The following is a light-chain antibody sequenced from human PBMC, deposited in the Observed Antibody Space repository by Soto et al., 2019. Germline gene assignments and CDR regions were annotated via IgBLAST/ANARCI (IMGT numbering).Light chain of an antibody. J-gene: IGKJ1*01. V-gene: IGKV1-5*03. CDR2: KAS. CDR3: QHYNTYSEA. Sequence: IQKMQNPYTLSGSVCERIPITCRASQTISSWLAWYQQKPGKAPKLLIYKASTLKSGVPARFSGSGSGTEFTLTISSLQPDDFAAYYCQHYNTYSEAFGQGTKVDIK. CDR1: QTISSW.